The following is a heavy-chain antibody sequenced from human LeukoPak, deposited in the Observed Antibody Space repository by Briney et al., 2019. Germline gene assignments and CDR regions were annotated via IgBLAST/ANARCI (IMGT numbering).Heavy chain of an antibody. CDR3: ARRSWYYDFWSGYYSDDAFDI. D-gene: IGHD3-3*01. CDR2: INHRGST. J-gene: IGHJ3*02. V-gene: IGHV4-34*01. Sequence: PSETLSLTCAVYGGSFSGYYWSWIRQPPGKGLEWIGEINHRGSTNYNPSLKSRVTISVDTSKNQFSLKLSSVTAADTAVYYCARRSWYYDFWSGYYSDDAFDIWGQGTMVTVSS. CDR1: GGSFSGYY.